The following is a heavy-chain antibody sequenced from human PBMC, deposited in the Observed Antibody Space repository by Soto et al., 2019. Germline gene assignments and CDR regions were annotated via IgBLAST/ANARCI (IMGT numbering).Heavy chain of an antibody. CDR3: AKAVLTTYFYFYSMDV. Sequence: GGSLRLSCAASGFTFSTYAMNWVRQAPGKGLEWVSGISGSGESTYYADSVKGRFTVSRDNSKNRLYLQMNSLRVEDTAIYYCAKAVLTTYFYFYSMDVWGQGTTVTVSS. V-gene: IGHV3-23*01. CDR1: GFTFSTYA. J-gene: IGHJ6*02. CDR2: ISGSGEST. D-gene: IGHD4-4*01.